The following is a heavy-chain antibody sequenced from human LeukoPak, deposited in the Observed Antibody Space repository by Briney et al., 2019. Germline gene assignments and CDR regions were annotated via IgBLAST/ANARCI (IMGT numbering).Heavy chain of an antibody. J-gene: IGHJ6*02. CDR2: IYSGGST. CDR3: ARGPDYYYYGMDV. CDR1: GFTVSSNY. Sequence: GGSLRLSCAASGFTVSSNYMSWVRQPPGKGLECVSVIYSGGSTFYADSVKGRFTISRDNSENTLYLQMNSLRAEDTAVYYCARGPDYYYYGMDVWGRGTTVTVSS. V-gene: IGHV3-66*01.